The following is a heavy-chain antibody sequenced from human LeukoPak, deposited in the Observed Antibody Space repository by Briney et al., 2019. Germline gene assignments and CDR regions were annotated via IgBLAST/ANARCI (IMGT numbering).Heavy chain of an antibody. Sequence: GSSVKVSCKASGGTFSSYAISWVRQAPGQGLEWMGRIIPILGIANYAQKFQGRVTITADKSTSTAYMELSSLRSEDTAVYCCARDRTGYDILTGSLSIDYWGQGTLVTVSS. J-gene: IGHJ4*02. V-gene: IGHV1-69*04. CDR2: IIPILGIA. CDR3: ARDRTGYDILTGSLSIDY. D-gene: IGHD3-9*01. CDR1: GGTFSSYA.